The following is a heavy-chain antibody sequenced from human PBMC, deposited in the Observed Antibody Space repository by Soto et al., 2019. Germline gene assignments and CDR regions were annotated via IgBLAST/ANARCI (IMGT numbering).Heavy chain of an antibody. Sequence: SETLSLTCAVYGGSFSGYYWSWIRQPPGKGLEWIGEINHSGSTNYNPSLKSRVTISVDTSKNQFSLKLSSVTAADTAVYYCASFPSPTGAAAPNHNWFDPWGQGTLVTVSS. D-gene: IGHD6-13*01. CDR3: ASFPSPTGAAAPNHNWFDP. CDR1: GGSFSGYY. V-gene: IGHV4-34*01. J-gene: IGHJ5*02. CDR2: INHSGST.